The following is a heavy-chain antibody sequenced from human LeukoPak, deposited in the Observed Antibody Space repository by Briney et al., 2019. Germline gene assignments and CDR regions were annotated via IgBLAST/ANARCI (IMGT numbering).Heavy chain of an antibody. CDR2: ISTYNGNT. J-gene: IGHJ4*02. CDR1: GYTFSDFG. Sequence: GASVKVSCKVSGYTFSDFGISWVRQAPGQGLEWMGWISTYNGNTNYAQKLQGRVAINTDTSTSTAYMELRSLRSDDTAVYYCARDCDRSGYYCYWGQGTLVTVSS. V-gene: IGHV1-18*01. D-gene: IGHD3-22*01. CDR3: ARDCDRSGYYCY.